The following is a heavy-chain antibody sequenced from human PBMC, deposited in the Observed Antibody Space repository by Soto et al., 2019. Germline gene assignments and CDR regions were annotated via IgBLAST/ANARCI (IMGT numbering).Heavy chain of an antibody. V-gene: IGHV3-23*01. CDR3: TTASSDVGVAVATTSDAYDI. CDR2: ISTKGEMT. Sequence: EVQLLEAGGDLVQPGGSLRLSCVASGITFPGCGMTWVRQAPGKGLDWVASISTKGEMTFYADFVKGRFTISRDNFKNTLYLQMSSLRSEDTALYCCTTASSDVGVAVATTSDAYDIWGRGTPVTVSS. D-gene: IGHD2-21*02. CDR1: GITFPGCG. J-gene: IGHJ3*02.